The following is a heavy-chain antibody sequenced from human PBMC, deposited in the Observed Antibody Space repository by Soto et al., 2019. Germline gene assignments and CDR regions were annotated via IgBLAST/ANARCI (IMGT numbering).Heavy chain of an antibody. J-gene: IGHJ4*02. CDR1: GGSISSGGYY. D-gene: IGHD4-4*01. CDR2: IYYSGST. V-gene: IGHV4-31*03. Sequence: PSETLSLTCTVSGGSISSGGYYWSWIRQHPGKGLEWIGYIYYSGSTYYNPSLKSRVTISVDTSKNRFSLKLSSVTAADTAVYYCASSTVTTTFDYWGQGTLVTVSS. CDR3: ASSTVTTTFDY.